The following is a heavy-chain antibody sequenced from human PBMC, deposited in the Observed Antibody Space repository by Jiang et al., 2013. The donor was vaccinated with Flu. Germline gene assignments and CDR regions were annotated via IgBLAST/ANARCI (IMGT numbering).Heavy chain of an antibody. CDR2: VRSKINHYAT. V-gene: IGHV3-73*01. CDR3: TRHSDYDILTGSYPDNWFDP. J-gene: IGHJ5*02. Sequence: VQLVESGGGLVQPGGSLKLSCAASGFTFSDSVIHWVRQASGRGLEWVGRVRSKINHYATAYGASVKGRFAISRDDSKNTAYLQMNRLQSEDTAVYYCTRHSDYDILTGSYPDNWFDPWGQGTLVTVSS. D-gene: IGHD3-9*01. CDR1: GFTFSDSV.